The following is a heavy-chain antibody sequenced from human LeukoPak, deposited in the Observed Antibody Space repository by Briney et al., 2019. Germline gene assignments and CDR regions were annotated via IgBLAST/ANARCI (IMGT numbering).Heavy chain of an antibody. CDR1: GGSVSSGSYY. CDR2: IYYSGST. Sequence: SETLSLTCTVSGGSVSSGSYYWSWIRQPPGKGLEWIGYIYYSGSTNYNPSLKSRITTSVDTSKNQFSLKLTSVTAADTAVYYCARATYSYGIDYWGQGTLVTVSS. CDR3: ARATYSYGIDY. V-gene: IGHV4-61*01. J-gene: IGHJ4*02. D-gene: IGHD5-18*01.